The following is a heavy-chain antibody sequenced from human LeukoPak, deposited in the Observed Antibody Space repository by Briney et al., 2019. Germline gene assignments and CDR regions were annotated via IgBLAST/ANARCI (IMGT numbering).Heavy chain of an antibody. CDR3: ARHVHGEQRYGMDV. CDR2: IDPSDSYT. J-gene: IGHJ6*02. CDR1: GYSFTNYW. Sequence: GESLKISCKGSGYSFTNYWIGWVRQMPGKGLEWMGRIDPSDSYTNYSPSFQGHVTISADKSISTAYLQWSSLKASDTAMYYCARHVHGEQRYGMDVWGQGTTVTVSS. V-gene: IGHV5-10-1*01. D-gene: IGHD4-17*01.